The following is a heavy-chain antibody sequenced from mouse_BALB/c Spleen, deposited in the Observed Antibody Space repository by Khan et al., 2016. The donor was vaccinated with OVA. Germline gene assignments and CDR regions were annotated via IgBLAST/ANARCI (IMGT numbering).Heavy chain of an antibody. CDR2: IWSGGST. CDR3: ARNYDYDEGLAY. CDR1: GFSLTTYG. Sequence: QVQLKESGPGLVQPSQSLSITCTVSGFSLTTYGVHWVRQSPEKGLEWLGVIWSGGSTDYNAAFISRLSISKDSSKSQVFFKMNSLQVNDTAIYYCARNYDYDEGLAYWGQGTLVTVSA. V-gene: IGHV2-2*02. D-gene: IGHD2-4*01. J-gene: IGHJ3*01.